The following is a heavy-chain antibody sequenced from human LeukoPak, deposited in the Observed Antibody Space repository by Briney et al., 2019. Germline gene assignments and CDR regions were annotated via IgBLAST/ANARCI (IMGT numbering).Heavy chain of an antibody. CDR1: GFTFSNAW. D-gene: IGHD3-22*01. Sequence: GGSLRLSCAASGFTFSNAWMNWVRQAPWKGLEWVGRIKSKADGGTTDYAAPVKGRFTISRDDSKNTLYLQMNSLKTEDTAVYYCTRYYYDSSGYRRPGFEYWGQGTLVTVSS. CDR3: TRYYYDSSGYRRPGFEY. J-gene: IGHJ4*02. V-gene: IGHV3-15*01. CDR2: IKSKADGGTT.